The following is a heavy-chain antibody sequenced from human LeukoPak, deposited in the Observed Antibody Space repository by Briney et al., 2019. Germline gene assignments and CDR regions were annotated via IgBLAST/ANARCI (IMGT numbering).Heavy chain of an antibody. CDR2: INPNSGGT. D-gene: IGHD6-19*01. V-gene: IGHV1-2*02. J-gene: IGHJ4*02. Sequence: ASVKVSCKASGYTFTGYYIHWVRQAPGQGLEWMGWINPNSGGTNYAQKFQGRVTMTRDTSISTAYMELSRLRSDDTAVFYCATSRGLQSNIDYWGQGTLVTVSS. CDR3: ATSRGLQSNIDY. CDR1: GYTFTGYY.